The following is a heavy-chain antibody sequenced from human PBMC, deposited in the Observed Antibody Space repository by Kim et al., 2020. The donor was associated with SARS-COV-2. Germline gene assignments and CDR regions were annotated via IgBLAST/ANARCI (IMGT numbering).Heavy chain of an antibody. Sequence: KCRFTISRDKSKNTLYLQMNSLRPEDTAVYYSAKSGTTIVRFFYYCGMDVWGQGTTVTVSS. CDR3: AKSGTTIVRFFYYCGMDV. D-gene: IGHD3-3*01. J-gene: IGHJ6*02. V-gene: IGHV3-30*02.